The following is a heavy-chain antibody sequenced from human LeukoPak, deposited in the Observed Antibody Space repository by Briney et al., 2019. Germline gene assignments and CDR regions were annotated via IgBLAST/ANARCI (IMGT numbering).Heavy chain of an antibody. Sequence: SVKVSCKASGGTFRNYAISWVRQAPGQGLEWMGGIIPIFGTANYARKFQGRVTITADESTSTAYMELSSLRSEDTAVYYRAREWGYDFWSGYYTNAFDIWGQGTMVTVSS. CDR2: IIPIFGTA. CDR1: GGTFRNYA. V-gene: IGHV1-69*13. CDR3: AREWGYDFWSGYYTNAFDI. J-gene: IGHJ3*02. D-gene: IGHD3-3*01.